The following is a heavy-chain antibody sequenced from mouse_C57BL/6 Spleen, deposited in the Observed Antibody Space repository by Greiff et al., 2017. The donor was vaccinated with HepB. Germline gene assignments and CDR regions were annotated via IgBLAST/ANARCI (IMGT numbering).Heavy chain of an antibody. J-gene: IGHJ2*01. CDR2: IYPGDGDT. V-gene: IGHV1-80*01. CDR1: GYAFSSYW. D-gene: IGHD3-2*01. CDR3: AIDSPRRRHFDY. Sequence: QVQLQQSGAELVKPGASVKISCKASGYAFSSYWMNWVKQRPGKGLEWIGQIYPGDGDTNYNGKFKGKATLTADKSSSTAYMQLSSLTSEDLAVYFCAIDSPRRRHFDYWGQGTTLTVSS.